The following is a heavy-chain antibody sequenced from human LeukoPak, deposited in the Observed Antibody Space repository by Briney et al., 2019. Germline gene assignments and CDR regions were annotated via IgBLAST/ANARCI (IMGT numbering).Heavy chain of an antibody. D-gene: IGHD1-7*01. Sequence: GASVKVSCKASGYTFTSYGISWVRQAPGQGLEWMGWISAYNGNTNYAQKLQGRVTMTRNTSISTAYMELSSLRSDDTAVYYCARRNFDYFDSWGQGTLVTVSS. J-gene: IGHJ4*02. CDR1: GYTFTSYG. CDR3: ARRNFDYFDS. CDR2: ISAYNGNT. V-gene: IGHV1-18*01.